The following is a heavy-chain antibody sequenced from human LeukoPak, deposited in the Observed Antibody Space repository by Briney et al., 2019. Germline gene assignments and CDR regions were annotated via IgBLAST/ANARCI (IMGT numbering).Heavy chain of an antibody. CDR2: INHSGST. CDR1: GGSFSGYY. Sequence: SETLSLTCAVYGGSFSGYYWSWIRQPPGKGLEWIGEINHSGSTNYNPSLKSRVTTSVDTSKNQFSLKLSSVTAADTAVYYCARVRRLRAYFDYWGQGTLVTVSS. CDR3: ARVRRLRAYFDY. J-gene: IGHJ4*02. D-gene: IGHD5-12*01. V-gene: IGHV4-34*01.